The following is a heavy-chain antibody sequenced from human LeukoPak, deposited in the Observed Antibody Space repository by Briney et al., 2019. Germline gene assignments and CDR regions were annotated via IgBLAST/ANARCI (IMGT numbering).Heavy chain of an antibody. Sequence: GGSLRLSCAASGFAFSTYTMNWVRQAPGKGLEWVGRSRNRAKSYTTDYAASVKGRFTISRDDSKSTLYLQMNSLETEDTAVYYCSRDATGDHWGQGTLVSVSS. CDR2: SRNRAKSYTT. CDR3: SRDATGDH. CDR1: GFAFSTYT. J-gene: IGHJ4*02. V-gene: IGHV3-72*01.